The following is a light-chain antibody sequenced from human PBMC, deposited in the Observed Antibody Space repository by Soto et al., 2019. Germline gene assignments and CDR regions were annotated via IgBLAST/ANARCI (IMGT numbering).Light chain of an antibody. V-gene: IGLV2-14*01. J-gene: IGLJ2*01. Sequence: QSALTQPASVSGSPGQSITISCTGTSSDVGGYNYVSWYQQHPGKAPKLMIYDVSSRPSGVSNLFSGSKSGNTTSLTISGLEAEDEADYYCSSYTSSSTPVVFGGGTQLTVL. CDR3: SSYTSSSTPVV. CDR2: DVS. CDR1: SSDVGGYNY.